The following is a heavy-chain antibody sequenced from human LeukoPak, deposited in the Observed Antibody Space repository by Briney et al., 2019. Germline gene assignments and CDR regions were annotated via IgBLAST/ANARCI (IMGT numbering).Heavy chain of an antibody. Sequence: GGSLRLSCAASGFTFSSYAMSWVRQAPGKGLEWVANIKQDGSDKYYVDSVKGRFTISRDNAKNSLYLQMNSLRAEDTAVYYCAIIPRAAAGPSARSPFHYWGQGTLVTVSS. CDR2: IKQDGSDK. D-gene: IGHD6-13*01. CDR1: GFTFSSYA. V-gene: IGHV3-7*01. CDR3: AIIPRAAAGPSARSPFHY. J-gene: IGHJ4*02.